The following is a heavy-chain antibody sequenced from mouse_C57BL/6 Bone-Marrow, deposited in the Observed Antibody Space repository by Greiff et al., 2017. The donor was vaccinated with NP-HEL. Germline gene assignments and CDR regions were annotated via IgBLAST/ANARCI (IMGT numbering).Heavy chain of an antibody. CDR3: ARRGRYYYGSSYSWYFDV. J-gene: IGHJ1*03. CDR1: GFTFSDYG. Sequence: EVQLQESGGGLVQPGGSLKLSCAASGFTFSDYGMAWVRQAPRKGPEWVAFISNLAYSIYYADTVTGRFTISRENAKNTLYLEMSSLRSEDTAMYYCARRGRYYYGSSYSWYFDVWGTGTTVTVSS. V-gene: IGHV5-15*01. D-gene: IGHD1-1*01. CDR2: ISNLAYSI.